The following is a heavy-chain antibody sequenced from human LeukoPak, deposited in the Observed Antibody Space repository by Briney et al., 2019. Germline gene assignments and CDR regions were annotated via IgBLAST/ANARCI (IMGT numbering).Heavy chain of an antibody. V-gene: IGHV4-30-4*08. CDR3: AISDGWFDP. CDR1: GGSINIGNYY. CDR2: IYYNGSI. Sequence: PSETLSLTCSVSGGSINIGNYYWSWIRQPPGKGLEWIGYIYYNGSIYYNPSLKSRVSISVDTSKNQFSLKVSSVTAADTAVYYCAISDGWFDPWGQGTLVTVSS. J-gene: IGHJ5*02. D-gene: IGHD2-15*01.